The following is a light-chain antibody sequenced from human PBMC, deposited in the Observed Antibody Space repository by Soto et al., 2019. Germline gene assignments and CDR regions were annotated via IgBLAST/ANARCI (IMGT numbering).Light chain of an antibody. CDR1: SSNVGGYNY. CDR2: DVS. J-gene: IGLJ1*01. V-gene: IGLV2-11*01. CDR3: CSYEGIYTSYV. Sequence: QSVLTQPRSVSGSPGQSVTISCTGTSSNVGGYNYVSWYQQHPGKVPKLLIYDVSKRPSGVPDRFSGSKSGNTASLTISGLKAEDEADYYCCSYEGIYTSYVFGIGTKVTVL.